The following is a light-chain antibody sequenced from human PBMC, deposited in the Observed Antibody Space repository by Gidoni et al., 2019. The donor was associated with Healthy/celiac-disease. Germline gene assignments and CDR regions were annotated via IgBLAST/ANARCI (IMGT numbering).Light chain of an antibody. Sequence: DIHMTQSPPSLSASVGDRVTITCQASQDMNNYLNWYQQKPGKAPTLLIYDASNLETVVPSRFSGSGSGTDFTFPISSLQPEDIATYSCQQYDNLPRTFGQGTKLEIK. CDR1: QDMNNY. V-gene: IGKV1-33*01. CDR2: DAS. J-gene: IGKJ2*01. CDR3: QQYDNLPRT.